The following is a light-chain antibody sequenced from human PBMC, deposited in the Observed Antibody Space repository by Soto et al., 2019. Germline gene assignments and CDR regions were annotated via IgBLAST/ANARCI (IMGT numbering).Light chain of an antibody. V-gene: IGLV2-14*01. J-gene: IGLJ2*01. CDR1: SSDVGAYNY. CDR3: SSYTSTSTVV. CDR2: DVS. Sequence: QSALTQPASVSGSPGQSITISCTGTSSDVGAYNYVSWYQQHPGKAPKLMIYDVSNRPSGVSNRFSGSKSGEMASLPISGLQAEDEAHYYCSSYTSTSTVVFGGGTKLTVL.